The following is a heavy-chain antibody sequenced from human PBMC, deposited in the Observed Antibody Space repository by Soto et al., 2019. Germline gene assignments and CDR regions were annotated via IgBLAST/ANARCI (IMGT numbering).Heavy chain of an antibody. J-gene: IGHJ4*02. CDR1: GFTFSSYS. D-gene: IGHD6-13*01. V-gene: IGHV3-21*01. Sequence: VQLEESGGGLVKPGRSLRLSCAASGFTFSSYSMNWVRQAPGKGLEWVSSISSSSSYIYYADSVKGRFTISRDNAKNSLYLQVNSLRAEDTAVYYCAREGIAAALDYWGQGTLVTVSS. CDR2: ISSSSSYI. CDR3: AREGIAAALDY.